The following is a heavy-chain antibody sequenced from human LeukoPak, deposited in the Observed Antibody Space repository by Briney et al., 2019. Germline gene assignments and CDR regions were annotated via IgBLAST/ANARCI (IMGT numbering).Heavy chain of an antibody. D-gene: IGHD3-22*01. J-gene: IGHJ5*02. Sequence: GGSLRLSCAASGFTFSSYSMNWVRQAPGKGLEWVSSISSSSSYIYYADSVKGRFTISRDSAKNSLYLQMNSLRAEDTAVYYCARDALPYYYDSSGYSLRLDPWGQGTLVNVSS. V-gene: IGHV3-21*01. CDR2: ISSSSSYI. CDR1: GFTFSSYS. CDR3: ARDALPYYYDSSGYSLRLDP.